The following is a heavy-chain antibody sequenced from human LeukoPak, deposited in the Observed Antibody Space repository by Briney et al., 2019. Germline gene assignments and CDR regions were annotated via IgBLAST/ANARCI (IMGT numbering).Heavy chain of an antibody. J-gene: IGHJ4*02. CDR1: GGSINSSSYY. CDR2: IYYTGNT. CDR3: VTLGEFAMFDY. Sequence: PSETLSLTCTLSGGSINSSSYYWGWIRQPPGRGLEWIGSIYYTGNTYYNPSLKSRVTISADTSKNQFSLKVTSVTAADTAVHYCVTLGEFAMFDYWGQGTLVTVSS. D-gene: IGHD3-16*01. V-gene: IGHV4-39*01.